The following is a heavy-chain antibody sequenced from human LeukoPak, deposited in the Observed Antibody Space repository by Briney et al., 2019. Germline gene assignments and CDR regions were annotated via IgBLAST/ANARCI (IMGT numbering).Heavy chain of an antibody. J-gene: IGHJ1*01. CDR2: ISSSSSYI. CDR1: GFTFSSYS. V-gene: IGHV3-21*01. Sequence: GGSLRLSCAASGFTFSSYSMNWVRQAPGKGLEWVSSISSSSSYIYYADSVKGRFTISRDNAKNSLYLQMNSLRAENTGVYYWARDWPTIVAAGTIPEYFQHWGQGTLVTVSS. D-gene: IGHD6-13*01. CDR3: ARDWPTIVAAGTIPEYFQH.